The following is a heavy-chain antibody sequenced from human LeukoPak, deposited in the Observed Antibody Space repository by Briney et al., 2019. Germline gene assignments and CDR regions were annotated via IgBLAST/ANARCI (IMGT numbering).Heavy chain of an antibody. V-gene: IGHV3-7*01. CDR1: GFTFSSYW. D-gene: IGHD6-13*01. J-gene: IGHJ5*02. CDR2: IKQDGSEK. Sequence: PGGSLRLSCAASGFTFSSYWMSWVRQAPGKGLEGVANIKQDGSEKYYVDSVKGRFTISRDNAKNSLYLQMNGLRAEDTAVYYCARRGIFSQQHGRGANWFDPWGQGTLVTVSS. CDR3: ARRGIFSQQHGRGANWFDP.